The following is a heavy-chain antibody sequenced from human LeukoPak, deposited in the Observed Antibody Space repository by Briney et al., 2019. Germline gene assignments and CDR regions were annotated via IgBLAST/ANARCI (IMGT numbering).Heavy chain of an antibody. D-gene: IGHD3-16*01. CDR3: AFAYTSSSFDY. Sequence: GGSLRLSCAASGFTFSSYSMNWVRQAPGKGLEWVSYISSSSSTIYYADSVKGRFTISRDNAKNSLYLQMNSLRAEDTAVYYCAFAYTSSSFDYWGQGTLVTVSS. J-gene: IGHJ4*02. CDR1: GFTFSSYS. V-gene: IGHV3-48*01. CDR2: ISSSSSTI.